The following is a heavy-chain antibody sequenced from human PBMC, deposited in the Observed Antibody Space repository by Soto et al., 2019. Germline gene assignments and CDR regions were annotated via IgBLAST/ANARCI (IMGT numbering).Heavy chain of an antibody. CDR3: ARDKMTRIFDY. J-gene: IGHJ4*02. CDR2: IKQDGDET. CDR1: GFTFGDYC. Sequence: PGGSLRLSCPVSGFTFGDYCVSGSRQAPGKGREGVANIKQDGDETYYVDSVEGRFTISRDNAKTSLYPQMNSLRAEDTAVYSCARDKMTRIFDYWGQGTMVTVSS. D-gene: IGHD2-21*02. V-gene: IGHV3-7*01.